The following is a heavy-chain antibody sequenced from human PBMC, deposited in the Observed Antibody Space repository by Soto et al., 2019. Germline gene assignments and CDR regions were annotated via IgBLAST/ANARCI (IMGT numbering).Heavy chain of an antibody. CDR2: VYYNGIT. Sequence: QVQLQESGPGLVKPSETLSLTCTVSGGSINNHYWSWIRQPPGKGLEWLGYVYYNGITNYNPSLKSRVTMSADTCKSQLSLNLTSLTAADTAIYYCTRANWYSEYWGQGTLVTVSS. D-gene: IGHD7-27*01. CDR3: TRANWYSEY. CDR1: GGSINNHY. V-gene: IGHV4-59*11. J-gene: IGHJ4*02.